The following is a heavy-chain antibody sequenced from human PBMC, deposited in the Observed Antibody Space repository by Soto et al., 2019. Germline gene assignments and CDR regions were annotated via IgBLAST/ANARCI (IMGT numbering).Heavy chain of an antibody. CDR2: IDPSDSYT. CDR1: GYSFTSYL. D-gene: IGHD3-22*01. J-gene: IGHJ6*02. V-gene: IGHV5-10-1*01. CDR3: ASGSYYYDSRLNYYYYYGMDV. Sequence: PGESLKISCKGSGYSFTSYLISWVRQMPGKGLEWMGRIDPSDSYTNYSPSFQGHVTISADKSISTAYLQWSSLKASDTAMYYCASGSYYYDSRLNYYYYYGMDVWGQGTTVTVSS.